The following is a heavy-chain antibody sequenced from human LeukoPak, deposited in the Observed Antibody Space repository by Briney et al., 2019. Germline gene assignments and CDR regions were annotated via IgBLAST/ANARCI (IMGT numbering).Heavy chain of an antibody. D-gene: IGHD3-16*01. J-gene: IGHJ4*02. CDR2: FYYSGST. CDR1: GGSISSYY. CDR3: ASWGGAVNY. V-gene: IGHV4-59*01. Sequence: SETLSLTCTVSGGSISSYYWSWIRQPPRKGLEWIGYFYYSGSTNYNPSLKSRVTISVDTSKNQFSLKLSSVTAADTAVYYCASWGGAVNYWGQGTLVTVSS.